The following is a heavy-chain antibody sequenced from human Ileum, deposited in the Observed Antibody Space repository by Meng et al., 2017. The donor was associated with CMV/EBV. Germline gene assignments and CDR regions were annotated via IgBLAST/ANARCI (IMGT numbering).Heavy chain of an antibody. D-gene: IGHD3-22*01. CDR3: TTRGLGFDSSLFDF. CDR1: GGSINSNNYF. Sequence: QLQDAAHGLVQPSETLSLSCTVSGGSINSNNYFGGWIRQAPGKGPEWIGSIHYNEKTYYNPPFKSRVTISVDTSNKQVSLNLNSVTAADTAVYYCTTRGLGFDSSLFDFWGQGTLVTVSS. J-gene: IGHJ4*02. V-gene: IGHV4-39*07. CDR2: IHYNEKT.